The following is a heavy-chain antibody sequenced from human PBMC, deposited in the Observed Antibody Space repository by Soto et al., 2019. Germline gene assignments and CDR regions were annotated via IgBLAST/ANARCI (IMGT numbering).Heavy chain of an antibody. J-gene: IGHJ6*03. V-gene: IGHV1-8*01. CDR1: GYTFTSYD. Sequence: QVQLVQSGAEVKKPGASVKVSCKASGYTFTSYDINWVRQATGQGHEWMGWMNPNSGNTGYAQKFQGRVTMTRNTSISTAYMELSSLRSEDTAVYYCASSPRLVAARPGYYYYYYMDVWGKGTTVTVSS. CDR3: ASSPRLVAARPGYYYYYYMDV. CDR2: MNPNSGNT. D-gene: IGHD6-6*01.